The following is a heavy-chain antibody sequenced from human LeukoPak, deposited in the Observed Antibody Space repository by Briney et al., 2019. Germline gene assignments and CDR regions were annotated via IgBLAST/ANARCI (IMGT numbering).Heavy chain of an antibody. D-gene: IGHD3-22*01. J-gene: IGHJ4*02. Sequence: GGSLRLSCAASGFTFSSYAMHWVRQAPGKGLEYVSAISSNGGSTYYANSVKGRFTISRDNSKNTLYLQMGSLRAEDMAVYYCARDYYDSSGYTDYWGQGTLVTVSS. CDR2: ISSNGGST. CDR1: GFTFSSYA. V-gene: IGHV3-64*01. CDR3: ARDYYDSSGYTDY.